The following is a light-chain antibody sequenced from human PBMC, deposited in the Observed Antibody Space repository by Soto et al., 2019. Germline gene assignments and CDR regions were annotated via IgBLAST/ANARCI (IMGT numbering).Light chain of an antibody. CDR1: QSVLYSSNNKNY. J-gene: IGKJ2*01. CDR3: QQYESTPPT. CDR2: WAS. V-gene: IGKV4-1*01. Sequence: DIVMTQSPDSLAVSLGERATINCKSSQSVLYSSNNKNYLAWYQQRPGQPPKLLIYWASTRESGVPDRFSGSGXGXXXXXTIXXXXXEDVXXXXCQQYESTPPTFGQGTKLEIK.